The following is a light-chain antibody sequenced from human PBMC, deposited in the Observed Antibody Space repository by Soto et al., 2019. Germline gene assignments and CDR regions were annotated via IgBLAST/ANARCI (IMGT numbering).Light chain of an antibody. V-gene: IGKV1-39*01. J-gene: IGKJ5*01. Sequence: DIQITQSPSSLSSSVGDRVTITCLSSQNIINSLNWYQQKPGKAPQLLIYVASRLESGVPSRFSGSGSRTDFTLTISSLQPEHFATYYCQQSYNAPITFGQGTRLEIK. CDR2: VAS. CDR1: QNIINS. CDR3: QQSYNAPIT.